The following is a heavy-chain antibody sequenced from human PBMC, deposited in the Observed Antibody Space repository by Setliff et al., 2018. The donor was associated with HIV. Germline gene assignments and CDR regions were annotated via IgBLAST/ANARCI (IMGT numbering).Heavy chain of an antibody. CDR2: TKQDGNEK. CDR1: GFTFSNYW. CDR3: AREAQTHSSGWYWLAVFDI. D-gene: IGHD6-19*01. J-gene: IGHJ3*02. Sequence: LRLSCEASGFTFSNYWMTWVRQAPGKGLEWVANTKQDGNEKYYVDSVKDRFTISRDNAKNSLYMQMNSLRAEDTAIYYCAREAQTHSSGWYWLAVFDIWGQGTMVTVS. V-gene: IGHV3-7*01.